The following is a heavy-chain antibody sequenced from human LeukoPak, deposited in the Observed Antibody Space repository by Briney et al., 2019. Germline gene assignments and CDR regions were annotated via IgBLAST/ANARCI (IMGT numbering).Heavy chain of an antibody. CDR2: ISYDGGNQ. V-gene: IGHV3-30*18. Sequence: PGRSLRLSCAASGFTLRSYGMHWVRQAPGKGLEWVAVISYDGGNQYYADSVKGRFTISRDNSENTLYLQMNSLRAEDTAIYYCAKDYSDTSGLLTSWGQGTLVTVSS. D-gene: IGHD3-22*01. CDR1: GFTLRSYG. CDR3: AKDYSDTSGLLTS. J-gene: IGHJ4*02.